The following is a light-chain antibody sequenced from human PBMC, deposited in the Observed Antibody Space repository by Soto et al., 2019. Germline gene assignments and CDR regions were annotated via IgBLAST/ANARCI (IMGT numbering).Light chain of an antibody. J-gene: IGLJ2*01. V-gene: IGLV2-8*01. CDR2: EVT. CDR1: SSDVGGYNY. Sequence: QSALTQPPSASGSPGQSVTISCTGTSSDVGGYNYVSWYQQHPDKAPKLMIYEVTKRPSGVPDRFSGSKSGNTASLTVSGLQAEDEADYYCASYAGSNNFVVFGGGTKGPS. CDR3: ASYAGSNNFVV.